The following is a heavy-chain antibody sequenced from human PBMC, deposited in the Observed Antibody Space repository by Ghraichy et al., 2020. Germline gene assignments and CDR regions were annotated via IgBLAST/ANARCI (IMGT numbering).Heavy chain of an antibody. CDR1: GFTFRSYN. CDR2: ISSRSSFI. CDR3: ARDCSTTSCSRNGLDV. Sequence: GALSLSCAASGFTFRSYNMNWVRQAPGKGLEWVSSISSRSSFINYADSVKGRFTISRDNANNSVYLHINSLRAEDTAVYYCARDCSTTSCSRNGLDVWGQGTTVTVSS. V-gene: IGHV3-21*01. D-gene: IGHD2-2*01. J-gene: IGHJ6*02.